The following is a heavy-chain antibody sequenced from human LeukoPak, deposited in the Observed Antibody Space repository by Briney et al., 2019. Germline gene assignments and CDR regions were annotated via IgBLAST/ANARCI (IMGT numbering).Heavy chain of an antibody. V-gene: IGHV1-2*02. CDR3: ARGFWSSTSGRYWFDP. CDR2: INPNSGGT. CDR1: GYTFTGYY. J-gene: IGHJ5*02. D-gene: IGHD2-2*01. Sequence: ASVKVSCKASGYTFTGYYMHWVRQAPGQGLEWMGWINPNSGGTNYAQKFQGSVTMPRDTSISTAYMELSRLRSDDTAVYYCARGFWSSTSGRYWFDPWGQGTLVTVSS.